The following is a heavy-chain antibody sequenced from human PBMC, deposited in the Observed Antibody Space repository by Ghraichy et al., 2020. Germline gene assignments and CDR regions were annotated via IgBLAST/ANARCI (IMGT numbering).Heavy chain of an antibody. J-gene: IGHJ4*02. D-gene: IGHD1-26*01. CDR1: GFTFSSYA. CDR2: ISGSGGSS. Sequence: GGSLRLSCAASGFTFSSYAMSWVRQAPGKGLEWVSAISGSGGSSYYADSVKGRFTISRDNSKNTLYLQMNSLRAEDTAVYYCAKDWGEWELLLFDYWGQGTLVTVSS. CDR3: AKDWGEWELLLFDY. V-gene: IGHV3-23*01.